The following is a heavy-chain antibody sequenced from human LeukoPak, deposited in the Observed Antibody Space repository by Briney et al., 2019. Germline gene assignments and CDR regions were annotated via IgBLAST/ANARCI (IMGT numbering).Heavy chain of an antibody. D-gene: IGHD4-11*01. CDR3: ARALPTTVTNPFFDY. V-gene: IGHV1-46*01. J-gene: IGHJ4*02. CDR1: GYTFTSYH. CDR2: INPDSGST. Sequence: ASVKVSCKASGYTFTSYHMHWVRQAPGQGLEWMRIINPDSGSTSYAQKFQGRVTMTRDTSTSTVYMELSSLRSEDTAVCYCARALPTTVTNPFFDYWGQGTLVTVSS.